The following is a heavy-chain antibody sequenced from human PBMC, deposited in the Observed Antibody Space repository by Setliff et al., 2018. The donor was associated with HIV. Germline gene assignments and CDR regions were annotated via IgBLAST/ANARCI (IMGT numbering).Heavy chain of an antibody. J-gene: IGHJ4*02. CDR3: ARESPSSSWFYFDF. Sequence: SETLSLTCAVSGYSISSGYYWGWIRQPPGKGLEWIGRIYTSGSTNYNPSLKSRVTISVDTSKNQFSLKLSSVTAADTAVYYCARESPSSSWFYFDFWGQGTLVTVSS. D-gene: IGHD6-13*01. V-gene: IGHV4-38-2*02. CDR2: IYTSGST. CDR1: GYSISSGYY.